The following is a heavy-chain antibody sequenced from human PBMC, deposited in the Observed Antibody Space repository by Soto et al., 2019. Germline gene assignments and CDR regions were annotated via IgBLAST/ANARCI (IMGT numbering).Heavy chain of an antibody. D-gene: IGHD1-26*01. V-gene: IGHV1-18*01. CDR2: ISAYNGNT. Sequence: QVQLVQSGAEVKKPGASVKVSCKASGYTFTSYGISWVRQAPGQGLEWMGRISAYNGNTNYAPKLRGGVTMTPDTSTRTAYMELRSLRSDETAVYYCAGVVGALGRGFDPGGQGALVTISS. J-gene: IGHJ5*02. CDR1: GYTFTSYG. CDR3: AGVVGALGRGFDP.